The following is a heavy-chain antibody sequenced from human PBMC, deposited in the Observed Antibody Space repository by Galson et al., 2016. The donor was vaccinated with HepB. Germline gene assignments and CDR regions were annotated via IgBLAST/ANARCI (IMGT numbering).Heavy chain of an antibody. Sequence: SLRLSCAASGFTFSSYAMTWVRQAPGKGLDWVSTISGSGGETHYADSVKGRFTFSRDNSKNTMYLQMTSLRAEDTAVYYCASGIAVTTSNSFWYFDLWGRGTLVTVSS. CDR1: GFTFSSYA. CDR3: ASGIAVTTSNSFWYFDL. CDR2: ISGSGGET. J-gene: IGHJ2*01. D-gene: IGHD3-10*01. V-gene: IGHV3-23*01.